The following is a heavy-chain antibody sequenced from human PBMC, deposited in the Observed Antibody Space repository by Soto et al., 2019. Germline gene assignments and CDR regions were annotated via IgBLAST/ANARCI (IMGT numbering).Heavy chain of an antibody. Sequence: QLQLQESGPGLVKPSETLSLTCTVSGDSVTIRDYYWGWIRQPPGKGLEWIGRIHYSGSTYYNPSLKSRVTISGDTSKKQFSLKLTSVTAADAAVYYCAAHDSGGYYAEYWGQGTLVTVSA. J-gene: IGHJ4*02. V-gene: IGHV4-39*01. D-gene: IGHD3-22*01. CDR1: GDSVTIRDYY. CDR3: AAHDSGGYYAEY. CDR2: IHYSGST.